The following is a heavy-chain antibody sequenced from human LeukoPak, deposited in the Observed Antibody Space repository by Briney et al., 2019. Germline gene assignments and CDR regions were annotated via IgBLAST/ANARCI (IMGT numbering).Heavy chain of an antibody. V-gene: IGHV4-34*01. CDR2: INHSGST. Sequence: PSETLSLTCAVYGGSFSGYYWRWIRQPPGKGLEWIGEINHSGSTNYNPSPKSRVTISVDTSKNQFSLKLSSVTAADTAVYYCARRITIFGVVRLSDWLDPWGQGTLVTVSS. CDR1: GGSFSGYY. CDR3: ARRITIFGVVRLSDWLDP. D-gene: IGHD3-3*01. J-gene: IGHJ5*02.